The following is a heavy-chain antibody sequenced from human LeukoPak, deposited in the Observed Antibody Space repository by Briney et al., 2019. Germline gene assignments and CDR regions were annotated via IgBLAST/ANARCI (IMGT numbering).Heavy chain of an antibody. Sequence: SETLSLTCAVSGGSISSSTNWWSWVRQPPGKGLEWIGEIYHSGGTNYNPSLKSRVTISVDTSKNQFSLKLSSVTAADTAVYYCARDSWFGELSPWGQGTLVTVSS. D-gene: IGHD3-10*01. CDR1: GGSISSSTNW. V-gene: IGHV4-4*02. CDR3: ARDSWFGELSP. J-gene: IGHJ5*02. CDR2: IYHSGGT.